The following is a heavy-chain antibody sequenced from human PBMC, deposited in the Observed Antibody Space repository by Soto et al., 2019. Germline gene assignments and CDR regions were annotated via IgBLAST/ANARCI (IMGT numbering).Heavy chain of an antibody. CDR3: AREKTVGGIRLDN. Sequence: QVQLVESGGGVVQPGRSLRLSCAASGFTFTNYPMHWVRQAPGKGLEWVAVVSHDGINTYYADSVKGRFTISSDTSKNTLYLQLNSLRTEDTAVFYCAREKTVGGIRLDNWGQGTLVTVSS. V-gene: IGHV3-30-3*01. J-gene: IGHJ4*02. CDR1: GFTFTNYP. CDR2: VSHDGINT. D-gene: IGHD1-26*01.